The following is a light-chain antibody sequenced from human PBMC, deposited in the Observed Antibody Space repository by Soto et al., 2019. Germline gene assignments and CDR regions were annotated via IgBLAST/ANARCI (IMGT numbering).Light chain of an antibody. Sequence: DIQXTXSPSXXSXXXGDXVTITCRASQGISRWLAWYQQRPGKAPELLIYGASSLQSGVPSRFSGSGSGTDFTLTISSLQPEDFATYYCQQANSFPLTFGQGTRLEIK. CDR2: GAS. CDR3: QQANSFPLT. J-gene: IGKJ5*01. CDR1: QGISRW. V-gene: IGKV1-12*01.